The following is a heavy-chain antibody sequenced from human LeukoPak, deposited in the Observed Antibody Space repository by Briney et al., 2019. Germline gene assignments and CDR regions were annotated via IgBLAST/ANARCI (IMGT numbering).Heavy chain of an antibody. Sequence: SETLSLTCTVSGGSLSPYYWTWIQQPPGKGLEWIGYIYHTGTTRYNPSLNSRVTISVETSKNQFSLRLNSVTAADTAIYYCARLDSGDHGNIPHWGQGTLVTVSS. CDR3: ARLDSGDHGNIPH. J-gene: IGHJ1*01. CDR2: IYHTGTT. CDR1: GGSLSPYY. V-gene: IGHV4-59*08. D-gene: IGHD1-26*01.